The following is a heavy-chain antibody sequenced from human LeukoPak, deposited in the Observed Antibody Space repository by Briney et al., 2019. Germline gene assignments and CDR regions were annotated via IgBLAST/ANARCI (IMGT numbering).Heavy chain of an antibody. CDR3: ARKYVEYYYYYYGMDV. CDR1: GYTFTSYD. V-gene: IGHV1-8*01. CDR2: MNPNSGNT. Sequence: ASVKLSCNASGYTFTSYDINWVRQATGQGLEWMGWMNPNSGNTGYAQKFQGRVTMTRNTSISTAYMELSSLRSEDTAVYYCARKYVEYYYYYYGMDVWGQGTTVTVSS. D-gene: IGHD3-16*01. J-gene: IGHJ6*02.